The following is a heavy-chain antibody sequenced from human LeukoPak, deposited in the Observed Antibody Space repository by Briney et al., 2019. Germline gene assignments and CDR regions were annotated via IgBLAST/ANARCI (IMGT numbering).Heavy chain of an antibody. V-gene: IGHV3-23*01. D-gene: IGHD3-3*01. CDR1: GFTFSSYA. J-gene: IGHJ3*02. CDR3: AKEYYDFWGGPHAFDI. CDR2: ISGSGGST. Sequence: GGSLRLSCAASGFTFSSYAMSWVRQAPGKGLEWVSAISGSGGSTYYADSVKGRFTTSRDNSKNTLYLQMNSLRAEDTAVYYCAKEYYDFWGGPHAFDIWGQGTMVTVSS.